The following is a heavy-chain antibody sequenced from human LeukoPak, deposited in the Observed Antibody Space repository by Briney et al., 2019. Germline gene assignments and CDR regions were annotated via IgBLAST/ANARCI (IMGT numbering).Heavy chain of an antibody. CDR1: GSSISSGSDY. J-gene: IGHJ4*02. V-gene: IGHV4-39*01. Sequence: SETLSLTCTVSGSSISSGSDYWGWIRQPPGKGLEWIGSMHYSGSTDYNPSLKSRVAISIDTSKNQFSLKLRFVTAADTAVYHCARLGYCSSTSCYMPNWGQGTLVTVSS. CDR3: ARLGYCSSTSCYMPN. D-gene: IGHD2-2*02. CDR2: MHYSGST.